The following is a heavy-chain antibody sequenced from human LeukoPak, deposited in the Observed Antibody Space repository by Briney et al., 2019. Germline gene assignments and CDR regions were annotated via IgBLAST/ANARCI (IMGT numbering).Heavy chain of an antibody. Sequence: GGSLRLSCAASGFAFSSYWMSWVRQAPGMGLEWVANIKQDGSEKYYVDSVKGRFTISRDNAKNSLYLQMNSLRVEDTAVYYCARHNYGYNYWGQGTLVTVSS. CDR3: ARHNYGYNY. CDR1: GFAFSSYW. CDR2: IKQDGSEK. D-gene: IGHD5-18*01. J-gene: IGHJ4*02. V-gene: IGHV3-7*01.